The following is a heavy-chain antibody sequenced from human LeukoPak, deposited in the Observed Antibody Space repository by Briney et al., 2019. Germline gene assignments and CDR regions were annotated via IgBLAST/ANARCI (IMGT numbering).Heavy chain of an antibody. CDR2: MNPNSGNT. Sequence: ASVKVSCKASGYTFTSYDINGVPQATGQGLEWMGWMNPNSGNTGYAQKFQGRVTMTRNTSISTAYMELSSLRSEGTAVYYCARGAKRRYYDSRYYFDYWGQGTLVTVSS. V-gene: IGHV1-8*01. CDR3: ARGAKRRYYDSRYYFDY. J-gene: IGHJ4*02. CDR1: GYTFTSYD. D-gene: IGHD3-22*01.